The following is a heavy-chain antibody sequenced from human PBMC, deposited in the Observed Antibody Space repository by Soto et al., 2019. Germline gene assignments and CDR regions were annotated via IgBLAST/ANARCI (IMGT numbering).Heavy chain of an antibody. D-gene: IGHD2-2*01. CDR2: IYHSGST. Sequence: PSETLSLTCAVSGGSISSGGYSWSWIRQPPGKGLEWIGYIYHSGSTYYNPSLKSRVTISVDRSKNQFSLKLSSVTAADTAAYYCARSEGYCSSTSCPDGWFDPWGQGTLVTVSS. CDR3: ARSEGYCSSTSCPDGWFDP. V-gene: IGHV4-30-2*01. CDR1: GGSISSGGYS. J-gene: IGHJ5*02.